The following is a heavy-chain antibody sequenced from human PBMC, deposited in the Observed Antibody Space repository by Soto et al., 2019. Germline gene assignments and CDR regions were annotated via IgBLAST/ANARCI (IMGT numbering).Heavy chain of an antibody. CDR3: ARDLAAVPRAFDY. CDR2: VYYTGTT. J-gene: IGHJ4*02. Sequence: KASETLSLTCTVSGGSISSYFYIWVRQPPGKGLEWIGSVYYTGTTDYNPSLKSRVTISVDTSKTQFSLSLRSVTAADTAVYYCARDLAAVPRAFDYWGRGTLVTVSS. V-gene: IGHV4-59*01. D-gene: IGHD6-13*01. CDR1: GGSISSYF.